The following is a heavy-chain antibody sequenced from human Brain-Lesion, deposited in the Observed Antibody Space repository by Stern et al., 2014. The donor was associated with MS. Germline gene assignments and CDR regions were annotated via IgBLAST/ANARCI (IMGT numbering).Heavy chain of an antibody. D-gene: IGHD3-10*01. J-gene: IGHJ4*02. CDR3: ERNKTASSAYFAY. CDR1: GFTFDDYA. CDR2: ISWNSGTI. V-gene: IGHV3-9*01. Sequence: EVQLVQSGGDLVQPGRSLRLSCAAFGFTFDDYAMHWVRQAPGKGLEWVAGISWNSGTIGYADSVKGRFTTSRETPYSPLFLKINSLSPEDTPFYYCERNKTASSAYFAYWGQGTLVTVSS.